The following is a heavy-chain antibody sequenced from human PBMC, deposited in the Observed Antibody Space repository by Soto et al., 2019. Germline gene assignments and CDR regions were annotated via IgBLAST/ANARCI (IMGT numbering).Heavy chain of an antibody. CDR2: IYHSGST. Sequence: TLSLTCAVSGGSISSGGYSWSWIRQPPGKGLERIGYIYHSGSTYYNPSLKSRVTISVDRSKNQFSLKLSSVTAADTAVYYCARSFYDSSGYALPDDAFDIWGQGTMVTVSS. CDR3: ARSFYDSSGYALPDDAFDI. V-gene: IGHV4-30-2*01. CDR1: GGSISSGGYS. D-gene: IGHD3-22*01. J-gene: IGHJ3*02.